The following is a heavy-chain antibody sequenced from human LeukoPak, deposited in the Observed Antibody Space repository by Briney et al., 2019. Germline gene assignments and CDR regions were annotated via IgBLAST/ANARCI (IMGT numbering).Heavy chain of an antibody. CDR2: IIPILGIA. J-gene: IGHJ4*02. V-gene: IGHV1-69*04. CDR3: ARDSSYYYDSSGYYNY. CDR1: GGTFSSYA. D-gene: IGHD3-22*01. Sequence: ASVKVSCKASGGTFSSYAISWVRQAPGQGLEWMGRIIPILGIANYAQKFQGRATITADKSTSTAYMELSSLRSEDTAVYYCARDSSYYYDSSGYYNYWGQGTLVTVSS.